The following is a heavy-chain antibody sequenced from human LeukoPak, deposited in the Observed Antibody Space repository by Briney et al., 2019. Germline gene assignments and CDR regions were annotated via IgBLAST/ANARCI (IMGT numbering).Heavy chain of an antibody. J-gene: IGHJ4*02. D-gene: IGHD3-22*01. CDR2: INPNSGGT. CDR3: ARVKPPEGHYDSSGYYTYYFDY. CDR1: GYTFTGYY. V-gene: IGHV1-2*02. Sequence: ASVKVSCKASGYTFTGYYMHWVRQAPGQGLEWMGWINPNSGGTNYAQKFQGRVTMTRDTSISTAYMELSRLRSDDTAVYYCARVKPPEGHYDSSGYYTYYFDYWGQGTLVTVSS.